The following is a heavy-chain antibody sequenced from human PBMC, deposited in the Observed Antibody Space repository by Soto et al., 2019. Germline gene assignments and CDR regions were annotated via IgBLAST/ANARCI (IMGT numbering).Heavy chain of an antibody. J-gene: IGHJ6*02. CDR1: GFTFSSYA. Sequence: GGSLRLSCAASGFTFSSYAMSWVRQAQGKGLEWVAYINQDGSEKWSLDSARGRFTISRDNAKNSLYLQMNGLSTEDTALYYCARGHHGLEVWGQGTTVTVSS. V-gene: IGHV3-7*01. CDR2: INQDGSEK. CDR3: ARGHHGLEV.